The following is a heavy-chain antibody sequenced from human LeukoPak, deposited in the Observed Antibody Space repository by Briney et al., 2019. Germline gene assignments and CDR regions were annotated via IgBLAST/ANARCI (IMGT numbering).Heavy chain of an antibody. Sequence: PGGSLRLSCAAWGFTFITSLMRWLRQARGKGLEWVAHIKPGGSEKYYGVSVKGRFTISRDNAKNSLSLQMNSLRAEDTAVYYCASWTSSSSNYWGQGTLVTVSS. CDR1: GFTFITSL. J-gene: IGHJ4*02. CDR3: ASWTSSSSNY. V-gene: IGHV3-7*01. D-gene: IGHD6-6*01. CDR2: IKPGGSEK.